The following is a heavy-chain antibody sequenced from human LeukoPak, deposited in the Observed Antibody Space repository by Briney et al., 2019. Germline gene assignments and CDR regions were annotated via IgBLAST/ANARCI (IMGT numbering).Heavy chain of an antibody. Sequence: SETLSLTCKVSGGPFVGYYWTWIRQPPGKGLEGIGEITHSGGGNYNPSLKNRVTILVDSSQNRFSLKVVSVTAADTAVYYCARRAGAPDFDVWGPGMLVSVSS. CDR2: ITHSGGG. CDR3: ARRAGAPDFDV. D-gene: IGHD3-10*01. CDR1: GGPFVGYY. V-gene: IGHV4-34*01. J-gene: IGHJ4*02.